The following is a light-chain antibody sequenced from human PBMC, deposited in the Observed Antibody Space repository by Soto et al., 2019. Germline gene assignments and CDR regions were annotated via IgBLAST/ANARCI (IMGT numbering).Light chain of an antibody. CDR1: RSNIGAGFD. Sequence: QSVLTQPPSVSGAPGQRVTISCTGSRSNIGAGFDVHWYHQIAGTAPKLLIYGNSNRPSGVPDRFSGSKSGTSASLAITGLQAEDEAHYYCQSYDNSMSGSWVFGGGTKLTVL. CDR2: GNS. J-gene: IGLJ3*02. CDR3: QSYDNSMSGSWV. V-gene: IGLV1-40*01.